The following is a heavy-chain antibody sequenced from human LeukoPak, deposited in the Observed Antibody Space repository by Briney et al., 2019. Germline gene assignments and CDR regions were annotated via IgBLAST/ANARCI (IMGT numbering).Heavy chain of an antibody. V-gene: IGHV3-48*04. CDR1: GFTFSSYS. CDR2: ISSSSSTI. CDR3: ARGSEYFQH. J-gene: IGHJ1*01. Sequence: GGSLRLSCAASGFTFSSYSMNWVRQAPGKGLEWVSYISSSSSTIYYADSAKGRFTISRDNAKNSLYLQMNSLRAEDTAVYYCARGSEYFQHWGQGTLVTVSS.